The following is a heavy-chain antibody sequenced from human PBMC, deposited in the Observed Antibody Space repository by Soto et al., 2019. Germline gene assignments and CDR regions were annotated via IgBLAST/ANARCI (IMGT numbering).Heavy chain of an antibody. CDR2: IYYSGST. J-gene: IGHJ6*03. D-gene: IGHD4-17*01. V-gene: IGHV4-39*01. CDR3: ARLRNDYGDQRYYYYYMDV. CDR1: GGSISSSSYY. Sequence: SETLSLTCTVSGGSISSSSYYWGWIRQPPGKGLEWIGSIYYSGSTYYNPSLKSRVTISVNTSKNQFSLKLSSVTAADTAVYYCARLRNDYGDQRYYYYYMDVWGKGTTVTVSS.